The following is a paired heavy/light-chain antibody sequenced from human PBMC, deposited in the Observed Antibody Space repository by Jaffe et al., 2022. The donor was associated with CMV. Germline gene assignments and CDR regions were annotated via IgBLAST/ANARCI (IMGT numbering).Heavy chain of an antibody. Sequence: QVQLQESGPGLVKPSETLSLTCTVSGGSISSYYWSWIRQPPGKGLEWIGYIYYSGSTNYNPSLKSRVTISVDTSKNQFSLKLSSVTAADTAVYYCARGPSIAARSYYYYYYMDVWGKGTTVTVSS. CDR3: ARGPSIAARSYYYYYYMDV. CDR2: IYYSGST. J-gene: IGHJ6*03. D-gene: IGHD6-6*01. CDR1: GGSISSYY. V-gene: IGHV4-59*08.
Light chain of an antibody. Sequence: SYVLTQPPSVSVAPGKTARITCGGNNIGSKSVHWYQQKPGQAPVLVIYYDSDRPSGIPERFSGSNSGNTATLTISRVEAGDEADYYCQVWDSSSDHPGVVFGGGTKLTVL. J-gene: IGLJ2*01. CDR3: QVWDSSSDHPGVV. CDR2: YDS. CDR1: NIGSKS. V-gene: IGLV3-21*04.